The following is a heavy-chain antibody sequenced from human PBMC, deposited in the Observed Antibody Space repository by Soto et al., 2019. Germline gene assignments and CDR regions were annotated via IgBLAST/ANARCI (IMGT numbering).Heavy chain of an antibody. J-gene: IGHJ6*04. CDR3: AKVYYQLRFLEWLSEKTSGPESDV. Sequence: GESLKISCAASGFTFSFYAMSWVRQAPGKGLEWVSGISGSGDNTYYADSVKGRFTISRDNSKNTLYLQMNSLRAEDTAVYYCAKVYYQLRFLEWLSEKTSGPESDVWGKGTTVTVSS. V-gene: IGHV3-23*01. CDR1: GFTFSFYA. D-gene: IGHD3-3*01. CDR2: ISGSGDNT.